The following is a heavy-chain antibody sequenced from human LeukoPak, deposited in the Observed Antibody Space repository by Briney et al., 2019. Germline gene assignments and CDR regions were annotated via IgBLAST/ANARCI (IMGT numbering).Heavy chain of an antibody. CDR1: GGSISSGDYY. CDR3: AREIGGYDAATDY. CDR2: IYYSGST. V-gene: IGHV4-30-4*01. D-gene: IGHD5-12*01. Sequence: SETLSLTCTVSGGSISSGDYYWSWIRQPPGKGLEWIGYIYYSGSTYYNPSLKSRVTISVDTSKNQFSLKLSSVTAADTAVYYCAREIGGYDAATDYWGQGTLVTVSS. J-gene: IGHJ4*02.